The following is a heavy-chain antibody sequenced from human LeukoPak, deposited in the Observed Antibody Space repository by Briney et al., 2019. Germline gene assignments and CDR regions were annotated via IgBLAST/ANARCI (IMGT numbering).Heavy chain of an antibody. CDR2: IDRDGSST. V-gene: IGHV3-74*01. CDR1: GFTFNNYW. D-gene: IGHD3-22*01. J-gene: IGHJ4*02. Sequence: GGSLRLSCAASGFTFNNYWMHWVRQAPGKGLVWVSRIDRDGSSTSYADSVKGRFTVSRDNAKSTVYLQMNSLRAEDTAVYYCARITYYSDSSSYYHFDCWGQGTLVTVSS. CDR3: ARITYYSDSSSYYHFDC.